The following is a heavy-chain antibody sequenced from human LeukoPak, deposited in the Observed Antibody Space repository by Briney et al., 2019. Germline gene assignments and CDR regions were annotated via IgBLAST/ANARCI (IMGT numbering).Heavy chain of an antibody. CDR3: ARARNYDFWSGYYIPFDY. CDR2: INHSGST. Sequence: SETLSLTCAVYGGSFSGYYWSWIRQPPGKGLEWIGEINHSGSTNYNPSLKSRVTISVDTSKNQFSLKLSSVTAADTAVYYCARARNYDFWSGYYIPFDYWGQGTLVTVSS. J-gene: IGHJ4*02. D-gene: IGHD3-3*01. V-gene: IGHV4-34*01. CDR1: GGSFSGYY.